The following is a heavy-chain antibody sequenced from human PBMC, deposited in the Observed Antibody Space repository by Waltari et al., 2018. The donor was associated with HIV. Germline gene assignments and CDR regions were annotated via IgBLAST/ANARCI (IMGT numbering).Heavy chain of an antibody. D-gene: IGHD2-2*01. J-gene: IGHJ6*02. V-gene: IGHV3-48*01. CDR3: ARGYCSSTSCYPTYYYYGMDV. Sequence: RLSCAASGFTFSSYSMNWVRQAPGKGLEWVSYISSSSSTIYYADSVKGRFTISRDNAKNSLYLQMNSLRAEDTAVYYCARGYCSSTSCYPTYYYYGMDVWGQGTTVTVSS. CDR1: GFTFSSYS. CDR2: ISSSSSTI.